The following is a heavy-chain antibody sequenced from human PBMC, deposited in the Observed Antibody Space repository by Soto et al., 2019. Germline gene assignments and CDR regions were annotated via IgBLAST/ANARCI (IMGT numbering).Heavy chain of an antibody. J-gene: IGHJ6*02. CDR3: SATMIKFGGVILRSGVDV. D-gene: IGHD3-16*01. V-gene: IGHV3-73*01. CDR1: GFTFSTSA. CDR2: IRSKVSSYAT. Sequence: GGSLRLSCAASGFTFSTSAMHWVRQASGKGLEWVGRIRSKVSSYATAYPASVQGRFAISRDDSKNTAYLQMNSLKTEDTAENDFSATMIKFGGVILRSGVDVWGQGTTVTVSS.